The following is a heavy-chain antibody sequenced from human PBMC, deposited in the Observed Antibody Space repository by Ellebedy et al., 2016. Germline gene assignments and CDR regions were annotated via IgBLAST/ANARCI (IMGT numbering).Heavy chain of an antibody. Sequence: GSLRLXXAVYGGSFSDYYWSWVRQPPGKGLEWIGEINHSGSTNYNPSLKSRVTISVDTSKKQFSLKLSSVIAADTAVFYCARSGWGWSYFDYWGQGTLVTVSS. V-gene: IGHV4-34*01. J-gene: IGHJ4*02. CDR1: GGSFSDYY. CDR2: INHSGST. D-gene: IGHD7-27*01. CDR3: ARSGWGWSYFDY.